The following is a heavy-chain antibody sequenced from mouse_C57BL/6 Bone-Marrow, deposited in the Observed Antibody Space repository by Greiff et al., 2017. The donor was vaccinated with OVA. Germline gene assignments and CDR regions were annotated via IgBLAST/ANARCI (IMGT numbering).Heavy chain of an antibody. D-gene: IGHD2-5*01. CDR2: LDPETGGT. V-gene: IGHV1-15*01. Sequence: QVQLQQSGAELVRPGASVTLSCKASGYTFTAYEMHWVKQTPVPGLEWIGALDPETGGTAYNQKFKGKAILTAGKSSSTAYMELRSLTSEDSAVYYCTRGYSNYYAMDYWGQGTSVTVSS. J-gene: IGHJ4*01. CDR1: GYTFTAYE. CDR3: TRGYSNYYAMDY.